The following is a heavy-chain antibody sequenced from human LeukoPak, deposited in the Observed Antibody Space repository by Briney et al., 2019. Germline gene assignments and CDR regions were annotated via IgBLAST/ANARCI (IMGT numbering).Heavy chain of an antibody. CDR2: IHHSGIT. Sequence: SETLSLTCTVSGDSIDSDNWWSWVRQPPGKGLEWIAEIHHSGITTYNPSLKSRVTILVDKSRNQFSLNLSSVTAADTAMYYCARDRSPEGYYDSSHWDYYHGMDVWGQGTTVTVSS. D-gene: IGHD3-22*01. CDR1: GDSIDSDNW. CDR3: ARDRSPEGYYDSSHWDYYHGMDV. J-gene: IGHJ6*02. V-gene: IGHV4-4*02.